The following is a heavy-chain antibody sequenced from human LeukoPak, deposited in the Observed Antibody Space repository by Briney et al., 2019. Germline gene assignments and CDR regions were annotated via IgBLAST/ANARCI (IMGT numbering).Heavy chain of an antibody. J-gene: IGHJ4*02. CDR2: IDPSGGST. CDR1: GYTFTRYY. V-gene: IGHV1-46*01. Sequence: ASVKVSCKASGYTFTRYYMHWVRQAPGQGLEWMGIIDPSGGSTSYAQNFQGGVTMTRDATTSTVYLELSSLRSEDTAVYYCARDFGEMPNYWGQGTLVSVSS. CDR3: ARDFGEMPNY. D-gene: IGHD5-24*01.